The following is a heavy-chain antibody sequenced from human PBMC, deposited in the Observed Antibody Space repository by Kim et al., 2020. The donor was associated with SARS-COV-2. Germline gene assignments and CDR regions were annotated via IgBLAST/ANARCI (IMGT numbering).Heavy chain of an antibody. V-gene: IGHV1-2*06. J-gene: IGHJ4*02. CDR2: INPNSGGT. Sequence: ASVKVSCKASGYTFTGYYMHWVRQAPGQGLEWMGRINPNSGGTNYAQKFQGRVTMTRDTSISTAYMELSRLRSDDTAVYYCARVGVVTHNPFDYWGQGTLVTVSS. CDR1: GYTFTGYY. D-gene: IGHD2-21*02. CDR3: ARVGVVTHNPFDY.